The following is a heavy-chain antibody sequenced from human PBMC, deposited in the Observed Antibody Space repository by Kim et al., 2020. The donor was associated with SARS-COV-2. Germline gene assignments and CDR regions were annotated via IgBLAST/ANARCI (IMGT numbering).Heavy chain of an antibody. J-gene: IGHJ4*02. Sequence: GGSLRLSCAASGFTFHDYAMHWVRQAPGKGLDWVSFISGDGSRRDYGDSVKGRFTISRDNSKNSLYLQLNSLRTEDTALYYCAKDINRGEASAGTSWGQGTLVTVSS. CDR3: AKDINRGEASAGTS. D-gene: IGHD6-13*01. CDR1: GFTFHDYA. V-gene: IGHV3-43*02. CDR2: ISGDGSRR.